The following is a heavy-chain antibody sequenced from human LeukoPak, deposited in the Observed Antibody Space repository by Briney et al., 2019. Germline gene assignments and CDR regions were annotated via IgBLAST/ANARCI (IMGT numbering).Heavy chain of an antibody. CDR1: GFTFDDYA. V-gene: IGHV3-9*01. J-gene: IGHJ3*02. D-gene: IGHD3-22*01. CDR3: AGLYYYDSPRGAFDI. Sequence: HPGRSLRLSCAASGFTFDDYAMHWVRQAPGKGLEWVSGISWNSGSIGYADSVKGRFTISRDNSKNTLYLQMNSLRAEDTAVYYCAGLYYYDSPRGAFDIWGQGTMVTVSS. CDR2: ISWNSGSI.